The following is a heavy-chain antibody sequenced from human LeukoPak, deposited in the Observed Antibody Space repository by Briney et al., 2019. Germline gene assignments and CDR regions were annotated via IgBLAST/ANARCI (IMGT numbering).Heavy chain of an antibody. CDR3: ARGPRTYYYDSSGYYPPYYFDY. J-gene: IGHJ4*02. CDR1: GGSFSGYY. Sequence: PSETLSLTCAVYGGSFSGYYWSWIRQPPGKGLEWIGEINHSGSTNYNPSLKSRVTISVDTSKNQFSLKLSSVTAADTAVYYCARGPRTYYYDSSGYYPPYYFDYWGQGTLVTVSS. CDR2: INHSGST. D-gene: IGHD3-22*01. V-gene: IGHV4-34*01.